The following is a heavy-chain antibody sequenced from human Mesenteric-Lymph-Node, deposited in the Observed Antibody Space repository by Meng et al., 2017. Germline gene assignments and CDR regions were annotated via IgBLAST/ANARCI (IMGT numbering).Heavy chain of an antibody. Sequence: ASVKVSCKASGYTFTSYDINWVRQATGQGLEWMGWMNPNNGNTGYAQRYQGRVTMSRSTSISTTDMELSSLRSEDTAVDYCARGYLWSGDLREGLDHWGQGTLVTVSS. CDR1: GYTFTSYD. D-gene: IGHD3-10*01. V-gene: IGHV1-8*01. CDR2: MNPNNGNT. CDR3: ARGYLWSGDLREGLDH. J-gene: IGHJ4*02.